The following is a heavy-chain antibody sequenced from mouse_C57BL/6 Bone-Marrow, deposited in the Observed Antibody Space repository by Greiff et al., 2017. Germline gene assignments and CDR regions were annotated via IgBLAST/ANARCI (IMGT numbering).Heavy chain of an antibody. CDR3: ATCLYYGSSYWYFDV. CDR1: GFNIKDYY. J-gene: IGHJ1*03. CDR2: IDPEDGET. Sequence: EVQLQQSGAELVKPGASVKLSCTASGFNIKDYYMHWVKQRTEQGLVWIGRIDPEDGETKYAPKFQGKATITADPSSNTAYLQLSSLTSEDTAVYYCATCLYYGSSYWYFDVWGTGTTVTVSS. V-gene: IGHV14-2*01. D-gene: IGHD1-1*01.